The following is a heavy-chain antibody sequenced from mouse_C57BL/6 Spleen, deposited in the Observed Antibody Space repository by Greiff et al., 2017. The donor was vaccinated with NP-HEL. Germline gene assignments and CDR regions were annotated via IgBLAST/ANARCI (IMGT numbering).Heavy chain of an antibody. J-gene: IGHJ2*01. CDR3: ARHLVRGSTDY. Sequence: EVKLVESGRDLVKPGGSLKLSCAASGFTFSSYGMSWVRQTPDKRLEWVATISSGGSYTYYPDSVKGRFTISRDNAKNTLYLQMSSLKSEDTAMYYCARHLVRGSTDYWGQGTTLTVSS. V-gene: IGHV5-6*02. D-gene: IGHD1-1*01. CDR2: ISSGGSYT. CDR1: GFTFSSYG.